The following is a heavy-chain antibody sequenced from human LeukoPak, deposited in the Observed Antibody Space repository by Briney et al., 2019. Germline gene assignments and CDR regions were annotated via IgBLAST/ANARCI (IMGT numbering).Heavy chain of an antibody. V-gene: IGHV4-39*07. CDR1: GGSISSSSYY. Sequence: PSETLSLTCTVSGGSISSSSYYWGWIRQPPGKGLEWIGSIYYSGSTNYNPSLKSRVTISVDTSKDQFSLKLSSVTAADTAVYYCARCYYDFWSGGEYYGMDVWGQGTTVTVSS. CDR3: ARCYYDFWSGGEYYGMDV. J-gene: IGHJ6*02. CDR2: IYYSGST. D-gene: IGHD3-3*01.